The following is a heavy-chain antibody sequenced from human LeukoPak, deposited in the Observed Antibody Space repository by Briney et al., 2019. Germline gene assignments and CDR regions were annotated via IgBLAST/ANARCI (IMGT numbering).Heavy chain of an antibody. J-gene: IGHJ4*02. CDR3: ARGQVQYRWAYYFDY. CDR2: IIAYNGTT. D-gene: IGHD4-11*01. CDR1: GYTFTSYG. V-gene: IGHV1-18*01. Sequence: ASVKVSCKASGYTFTSYGISWVRQAPGQGLEWMGWIIAYNGTTNYAQKLQGRVTMTTDTSTSTAYMELRSLGSDDTAVYYCARGQVQYRWAYYFDYWGQGTLVTVSS.